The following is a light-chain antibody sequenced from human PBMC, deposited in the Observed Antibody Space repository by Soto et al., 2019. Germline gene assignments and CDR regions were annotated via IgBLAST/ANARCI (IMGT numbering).Light chain of an antibody. CDR2: AAS. CDR3: QQSYSTRWT. Sequence: DIQMTQSPSSLSASVGDRVTITCRASQSISSYLNWYQHKPGKAPKLLIYAASSLQSGVASRFSGSGSGTDFTLHISSLQPEDFATYCSQQSYSTRWTFGQRTKVQIK. CDR1: QSISSY. J-gene: IGKJ1*01. V-gene: IGKV1-39*01.